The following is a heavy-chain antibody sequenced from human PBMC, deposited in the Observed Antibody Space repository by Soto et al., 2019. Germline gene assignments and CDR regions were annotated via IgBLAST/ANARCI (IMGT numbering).Heavy chain of an antibody. CDR1: GFTFSSYS. J-gene: IGHJ4*02. CDR3: ARASSSGWYLDY. CDR2: IWYDGSNK. V-gene: IGHV3-33*01. Sequence: GSLRLSCAASGFTFSSYSMHWVRQAPGKGLEWVAVIWYDGSNKYYADSVKGRFTISRDNSKNTLYLQMNSLRAEDTAVYYCARASSSGWYLDYWGQGTLVTVSS. D-gene: IGHD6-19*01.